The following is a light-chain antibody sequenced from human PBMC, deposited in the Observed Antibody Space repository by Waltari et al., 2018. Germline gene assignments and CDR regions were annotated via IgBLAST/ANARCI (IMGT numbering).Light chain of an antibody. CDR3: QSYDSSLSGVV. CDR2: GNS. J-gene: IGLJ2*01. V-gene: IGLV1-40*01. CDR1: SSNIGAGYH. Sequence: QSVLTQPPPVSGAPGQRGTISSPGTSSNIGAGYHVDVYPQLPGTAPKLLIYGNSNRPSGVPDRFSVSQSGTSASLAITGLQAEDEADYYCQSYDSSLSGVVFGGGTKLTVL.